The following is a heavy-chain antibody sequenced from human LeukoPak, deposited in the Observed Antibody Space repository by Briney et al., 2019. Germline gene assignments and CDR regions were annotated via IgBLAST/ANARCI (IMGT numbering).Heavy chain of an antibody. J-gene: IGHJ6*02. CDR3: ARDLFNSSGWSRPHGMDV. CDR2: ISPNSGGT. Sequence: ASVKVSCKASGYTFTGYYMHWVRQAPGQGLEWMGWISPNSGGTNYAQKFQGRVTMTRDTSISTAYMELSRLRSDDTAVYYCARDLFNSSGWSRPHGMDVWGQGTTVTVSS. D-gene: IGHD6-19*01. V-gene: IGHV1-2*02. CDR1: GYTFTGYY.